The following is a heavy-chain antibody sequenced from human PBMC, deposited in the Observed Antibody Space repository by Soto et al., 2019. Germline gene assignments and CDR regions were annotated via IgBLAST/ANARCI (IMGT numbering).Heavy chain of an antibody. Sequence: ASGKVSCKVSGYTLTELSMHWVRQAPGKGLEWMGGFDPEDGETIYAQKFQGRVTMTEDTSTDTAYMELSSLRSEDTTVYYCATASGQYYDSSGYPDYWGQGTLVTVSS. CDR3: ATASGQYYDSSGYPDY. CDR1: GYTLTELS. V-gene: IGHV1-24*01. J-gene: IGHJ4*02. D-gene: IGHD3-22*01. CDR2: FDPEDGET.